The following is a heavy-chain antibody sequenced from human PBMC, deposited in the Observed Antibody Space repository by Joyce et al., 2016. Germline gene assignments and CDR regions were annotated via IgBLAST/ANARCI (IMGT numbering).Heavy chain of an antibody. CDR2: ITGIGYTT. D-gene: IGHD4-17*01. V-gene: IGHV3-23*01. J-gene: IGHJ4*02. CDR3: AKVRKPTVTVWALDF. Sequence: EVQLLDSGGGLVQPGGSLRLSCAASGFTFSNYPMNWVRQAPGKGLEWVAGITGIGYTTYYADAVQGRFTISRDNSKNTLYLQMNSLRAEDTAIYYCAKVRKPTVTVWALDFWGQGTLVTVSS. CDR1: GFTFSNYP.